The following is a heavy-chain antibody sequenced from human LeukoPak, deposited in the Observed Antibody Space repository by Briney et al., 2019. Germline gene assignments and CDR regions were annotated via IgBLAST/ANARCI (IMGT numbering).Heavy chain of an antibody. V-gene: IGHV4-39*01. CDR2: IRFSGTT. Sequence: SETLSLTCSASGDSINTGGYYWGWVRQSQGKGLEWIGSIRFSGTTFYNPSFRGRVAISIDTSRNEFSLRVTSVTATDTAIYYCARQDDQDHGDPNWFDPWGQGILVTVSS. CDR1: GDSINTGGYY. D-gene: IGHD4-17*01. J-gene: IGHJ5*02. CDR3: ARQDDQDHGDPNWFDP.